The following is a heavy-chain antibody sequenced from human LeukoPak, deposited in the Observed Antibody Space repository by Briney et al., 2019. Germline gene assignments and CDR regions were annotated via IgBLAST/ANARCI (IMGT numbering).Heavy chain of an antibody. Sequence: SETLSLTCTVSGGSISSHYWTWIRQPAGKGLEWIGRIYTTGSTNYNPSLNSRVTMSVDMPKNQFSLKLSSVTAADTAVYYCARQIAVAGKVGFDYWGQGTLVTVSS. J-gene: IGHJ4*02. D-gene: IGHD6-19*01. CDR1: GGSISSHY. CDR2: IYTTGST. CDR3: ARQIAVAGKVGFDY. V-gene: IGHV4-4*07.